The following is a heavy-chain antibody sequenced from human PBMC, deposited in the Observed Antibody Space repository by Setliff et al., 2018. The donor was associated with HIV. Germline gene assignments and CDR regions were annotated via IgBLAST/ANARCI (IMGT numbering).Heavy chain of an antibody. CDR1: GGSFRGYH. J-gene: IGHJ4*02. Sequence: SETLSLTCAVYGGSFRGYHWSWIRQPPEKGLEWIGEINHTGSTNYNPSLKGRITISVDTSKNQFSLKLSSVTAADTAVYYCTRLGTWNTLWDYFDPWGQGTLVTVSS. D-gene: IGHD1-1*01. CDR2: INHTGST. CDR3: TRLGTWNTLWDYFDP. V-gene: IGHV4-34*01.